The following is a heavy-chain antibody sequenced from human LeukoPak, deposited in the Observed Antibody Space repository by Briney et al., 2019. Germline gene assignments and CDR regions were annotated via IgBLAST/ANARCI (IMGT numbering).Heavy chain of an antibody. CDR2: INSDGRTT. Sequence: GGSLRLSCAASGLTFSSYWMHWVRQAPGKGLVWVSRINSDGRTTSYADSVKGRFTIPRDNAKNTLWLQMNSLRAEDTAVYYCARGRRYSYDTLSYWGQGTLVTVSS. V-gene: IGHV3-74*01. D-gene: IGHD5-18*01. J-gene: IGHJ4*02. CDR1: GLTFSSYW. CDR3: ARGRRYSYDTLSY.